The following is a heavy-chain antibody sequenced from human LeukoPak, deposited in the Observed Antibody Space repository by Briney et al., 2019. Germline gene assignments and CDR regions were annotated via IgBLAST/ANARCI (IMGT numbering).Heavy chain of an antibody. V-gene: IGHV3-7*01. D-gene: IGHD1-26*01. CDR3: ARDPAYYYFDY. CDR2: IKRDGSDK. J-gene: IGHJ4*02. Sequence: GGSLRLSCAASGFTFSNYWMSWVRQAPGKGLEWVANIKRDGSDKYYVDSVKGRFTISRDNAKNSLYLQMNSLRAEDTAVYYCARDPAYYYFDYWGQGTLVTVSS. CDR1: GFTFSNYW.